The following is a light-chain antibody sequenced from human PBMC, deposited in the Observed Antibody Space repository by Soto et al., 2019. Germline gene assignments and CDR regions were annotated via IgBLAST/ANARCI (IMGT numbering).Light chain of an antibody. CDR3: QQYGGSPLT. Sequence: EIVLTQSPGTLSLSPGESATLSCRASQSVSSSSLAWYQQQPGQAPRLLFFGVSNSAAGVPDRFGGSGSGTDFTLTISRLEPEDFAVYYCQQYGGSPLTFGGGTKVEIK. CDR1: QSVSSSS. V-gene: IGKV3-20*01. CDR2: GVS. J-gene: IGKJ4*01.